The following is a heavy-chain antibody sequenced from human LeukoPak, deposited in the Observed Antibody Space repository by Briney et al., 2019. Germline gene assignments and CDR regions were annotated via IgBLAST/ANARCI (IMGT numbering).Heavy chain of an antibody. CDR3: ARDLYYDSSGYWDY. J-gene: IGHJ4*02. D-gene: IGHD3-22*01. V-gene: IGHV3-7*01. CDR2: IKQDGSEK. CDR1: GFTFSSYW. Sequence: GGSLRLSCAASGFTFSSYWMSWVRQAPGKGLEWVANIKQDGSEKYYVDSVKGRFTISRDNAKNSLYLQMNSLRTEDTAVYYCARDLYYDSSGYWDYWGQGTLVTVSS.